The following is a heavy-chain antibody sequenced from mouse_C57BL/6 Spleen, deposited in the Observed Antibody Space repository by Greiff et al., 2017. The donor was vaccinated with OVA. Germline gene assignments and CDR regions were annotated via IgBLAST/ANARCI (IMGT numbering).Heavy chain of an antibody. CDR2: IYPGDGDT. CDR1: GYAFSSYW. J-gene: IGHJ2*01. V-gene: IGHV1-80*01. Sequence: VQLQQSGAELVKPGASVKISCKASGYAFSSYWMNWVKQRPGKGLEWIGQIYPGDGDTNYNGKFKGKATLTADKSSSTAYMQLSSLTSEDSAVYFCARRELGTTVVATWDYFDYWGQGTTLTVSS. CDR3: ARRELGTTVVATWDYFDY. D-gene: IGHD1-1*01.